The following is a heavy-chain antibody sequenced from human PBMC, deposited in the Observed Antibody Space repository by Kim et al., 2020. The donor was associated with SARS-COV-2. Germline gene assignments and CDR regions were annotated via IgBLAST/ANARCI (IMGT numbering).Heavy chain of an antibody. V-gene: IGHV3-74*01. CDR1: GFSFSNYW. D-gene: IGHD4-17*01. Sequence: GGSLRLSCAASGFSFSNYWMHWVRQAPGKGLVWVSCIRSYGSSTSYADSVKGRFTISRDNAKNTLYLQMNSLRAEETAIYYCGRGYGDFGYYIDNWGQGT. CDR2: IRSYGSST. CDR3: GRGYGDFGYYIDN. J-gene: IGHJ4*02.